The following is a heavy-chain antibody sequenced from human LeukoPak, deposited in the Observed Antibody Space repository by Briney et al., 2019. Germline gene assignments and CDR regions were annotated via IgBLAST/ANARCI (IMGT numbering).Heavy chain of an antibody. Sequence: GGSLRLSCAASGFTFSSYEMNWVRQAPGKGLEWVSYISSSGSTIYYADSVKGRFTISRDNAKNSLYLQMNSLRAEDTAVYYCARVLDGYSYFDYWGQGTLVTVSS. D-gene: IGHD5-24*01. V-gene: IGHV3-48*03. J-gene: IGHJ4*02. CDR1: GFTFSSYE. CDR2: ISSSGSTI. CDR3: ARVLDGYSYFDY.